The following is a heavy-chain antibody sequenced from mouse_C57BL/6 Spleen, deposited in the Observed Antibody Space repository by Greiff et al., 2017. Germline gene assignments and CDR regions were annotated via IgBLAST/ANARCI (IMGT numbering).Heavy chain of an antibody. CDR2: ISDGGSYT. V-gene: IGHV5-4*01. CDR1: GFTFSSYA. J-gene: IGHJ4*01. CDR3: ARDRQFSMDY. Sequence: EVQGVESGGGLVKPGGSLKLSCAASGFTFSSYAMSWVRQTPEKRLAWVATISDGGSYTYYPDNVKGRFTISRDNAKNNLYLQMSHLKSEDTAMYYCARDRQFSMDYWGQGTSATVSS. D-gene: IGHD3-2*01.